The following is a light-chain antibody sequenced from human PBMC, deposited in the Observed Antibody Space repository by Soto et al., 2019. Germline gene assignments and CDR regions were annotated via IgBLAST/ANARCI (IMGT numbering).Light chain of an antibody. CDR1: QSISSY. J-gene: IGKJ1*01. CDR3: QQSYSTPWT. Sequence: IQMTQSPSSLSASVGDRVTITCRPSQSISSYLNWYQQKPGKAPKLLIYAASSLQSGVPSRFSGSGSGTDFTLTISSLQPEDFATYYCQQSYSTPWTFGQGTKVDIK. CDR2: AAS. V-gene: IGKV1-39*01.